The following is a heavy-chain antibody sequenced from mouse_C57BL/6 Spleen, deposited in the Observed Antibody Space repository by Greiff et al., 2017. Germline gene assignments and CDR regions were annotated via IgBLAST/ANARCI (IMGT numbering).Heavy chain of an antibody. V-gene: IGHV1-76*01. J-gene: IGHJ2*01. CDR3: AREEGSSYVRYFDY. CDR2: IYPGSGNT. Sequence: VKLQQSGAELVRPGASVKLSCKASGYTFTDYYINWVKQRPGQGLEWIARIYPGSGNTYYNEKFKGKATLTAEKSSSTAYMQLSSLTSEDSAVYFCAREEGSSYVRYFDYWGQGTTLTVSS. CDR1: GYTFTDYY. D-gene: IGHD1-1*01.